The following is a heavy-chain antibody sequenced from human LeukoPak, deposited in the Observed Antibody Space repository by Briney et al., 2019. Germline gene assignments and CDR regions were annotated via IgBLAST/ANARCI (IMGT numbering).Heavy chain of an antibody. Sequence: PGGSLRLSCAASGFTFSNAWMSWVRQAPGKGLEWVGRIKSKTDGGTTDYAAPVKGRFTISRDDSKNTLYLQMNSLKTEDTAVYYCTTGTGVFWSGYWGYFDYWGQGTLVTVSS. D-gene: IGHD3-3*01. CDR2: IKSKTDGGTT. J-gene: IGHJ4*02. CDR1: GFTFSNAW. CDR3: TTGTGVFWSGYWGYFDY. V-gene: IGHV3-15*01.